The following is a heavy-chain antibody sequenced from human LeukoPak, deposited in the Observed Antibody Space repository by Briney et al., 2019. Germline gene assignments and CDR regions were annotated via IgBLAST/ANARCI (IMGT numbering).Heavy chain of an antibody. CDR3: AREGSQWYYDSSGYPGALGY. V-gene: IGHV1-69*05. Sequence: KVPCKASGGTFSSYAISWVRQAPGQGLEWMGRIIPIFGTANYAQKFQGRVTITTDESTSTAYMELSSLRSEDTAVYYCAREGSQWYYDSSGYPGALGYWGQGTLVTVSS. CDR1: GGTFSSYA. D-gene: IGHD3-22*01. CDR2: IIPIFGTA. J-gene: IGHJ4*02.